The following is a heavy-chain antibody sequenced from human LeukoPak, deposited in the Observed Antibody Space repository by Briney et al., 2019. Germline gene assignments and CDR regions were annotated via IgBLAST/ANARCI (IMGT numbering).Heavy chain of an antibody. CDR3: ARAGSDYYDSDTFDY. Sequence: PSETLSLTCTVSGGSISSSSYYWGWIRQPPGKGLEWIGEINHSGSTNYNPSLKSRVTISVDTSKNQFSLKLSSVTAADTAVYYCARAGSDYYDSDTFDYWGQGTLVTVSS. CDR1: GGSISSSSYY. CDR2: INHSGST. D-gene: IGHD3-22*01. V-gene: IGHV4-39*07. J-gene: IGHJ4*02.